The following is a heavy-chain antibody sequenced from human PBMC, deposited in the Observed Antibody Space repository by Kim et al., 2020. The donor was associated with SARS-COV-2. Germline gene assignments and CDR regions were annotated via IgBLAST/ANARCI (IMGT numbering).Heavy chain of an antibody. CDR1: GGSVSSGSYY. Sequence: SETLSLTCTVSGGSVSSGSYYWSWIRQPPGKGLEWIGYIYYSGSTNYNPSLKSRVTISVDTSKNQFSLKLSSVTAADTAVYYCARDSGYYFDYWGQGTLV. CDR2: IYYSGST. V-gene: IGHV4-61*01. J-gene: IGHJ4*02. CDR3: ARDSGYYFDY.